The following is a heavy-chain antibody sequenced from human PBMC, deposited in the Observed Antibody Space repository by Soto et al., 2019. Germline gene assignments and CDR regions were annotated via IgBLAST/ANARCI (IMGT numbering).Heavy chain of an antibody. V-gene: IGHV1-46*03. Sequence: ASVQGSCKASGYTFTRDYMHWVRQAPGQGLEWMGIINPSGGSTSYAQKFQGRVTMTRDTSTSTVYMELSSLRSEDTAVYYCARAGGIGNPTPFDPWGQGTLVTVSS. D-gene: IGHD2-15*01. CDR2: INPSGGST. CDR3: ARAGGIGNPTPFDP. CDR1: GYTFTRDY. J-gene: IGHJ5*02.